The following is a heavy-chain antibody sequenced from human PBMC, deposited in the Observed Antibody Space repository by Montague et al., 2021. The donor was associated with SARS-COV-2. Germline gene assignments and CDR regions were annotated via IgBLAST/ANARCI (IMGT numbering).Heavy chain of an antibody. CDR1: GFSLSTSGMC. V-gene: IGHV2-70*11. J-gene: IGHJ6*02. CDR2: IDWDDDK. D-gene: IGHD3-9*01. Sequence: PALVKPTQTLTLTCTFSGFSLSTSGMCVSWIRQPPGKALEWLARIDWDDDKYYSTSLKTRLTISKDTSKNQVVLTMTNMDPVDTATYYCARTHYDILTGYEDGMDVWGQGTMVTVSS. CDR3: ARTHYDILTGYEDGMDV.